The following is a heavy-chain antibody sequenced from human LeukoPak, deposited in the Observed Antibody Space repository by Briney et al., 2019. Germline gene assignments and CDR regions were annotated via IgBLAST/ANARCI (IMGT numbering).Heavy chain of an antibody. CDR1: GYTVTTYA. CDR3: ARGAGGQWLDHFDY. J-gene: IGHJ4*02. Sequence: GVPGKASSTASGYTVTTYAMNWGRQSPGHGLEWRGWINTNTGDPTYAPTFTGRFVFSLDTSVSTAYLQISSLKAEDTAVYYCARGAGGQWLDHFDYWGQGTLVTVSS. D-gene: IGHD6-19*01. V-gene: IGHV7-4-1*02. CDR2: INTNTGDP.